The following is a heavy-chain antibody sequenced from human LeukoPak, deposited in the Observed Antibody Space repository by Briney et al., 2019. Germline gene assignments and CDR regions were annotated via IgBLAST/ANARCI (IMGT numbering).Heavy chain of an antibody. V-gene: IGHV1-69*13. CDR2: IIPIFGTA. Sequence: SVKVSCKASGYTFTGYYMHWVRQAPGQGLEWMGGIIPIFGTANYAQKFQGRVTITADESTSTAYMELSSLRSGDTAVYYCAREEGEYSSSSSGIWGQGTMVTVSS. CDR1: GYTFTGYY. D-gene: IGHD6-6*01. J-gene: IGHJ3*02. CDR3: AREEGEYSSSSSGI.